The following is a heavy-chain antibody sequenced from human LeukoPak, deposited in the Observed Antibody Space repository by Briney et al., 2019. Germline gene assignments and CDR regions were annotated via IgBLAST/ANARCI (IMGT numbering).Heavy chain of an antibody. V-gene: IGHV1-8*01. J-gene: IGHJ4*02. D-gene: IGHD3-22*01. Sequence: ASVKVSCKASGYTFTSYDINWVRQATGQGLEWMGWMNPNSGNTGYAQKFQGRVTMTRNTSISTAYMELSSLRSEDTAVYYCARGTYYYDSSGSNPRWDYFDYWGQGTLVTVSS. CDR2: MNPNSGNT. CDR3: ARGTYYYDSSGSNPRWDYFDY. CDR1: GYTFTSYD.